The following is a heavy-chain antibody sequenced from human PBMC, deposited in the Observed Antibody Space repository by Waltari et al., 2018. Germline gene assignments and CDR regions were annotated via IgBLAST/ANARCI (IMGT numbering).Heavy chain of an antibody. CDR2: ISSSSSYI. V-gene: IGHV3-21*01. D-gene: IGHD6-19*01. J-gene: IGHJ4*02. CDR3: ARVGQWLLDY. CDR1: GFTFSSYS. Sequence: EVQLVESGGGLVKPGGSLRLSCAASGFTFSSYSMNWVRRAPGKGLESVSSISSSSSYIYYADSVKGRFTISRDNAKNSLYLQMNSLRAEDTAVYYCARVGQWLLDYWGQGTLVTVSS.